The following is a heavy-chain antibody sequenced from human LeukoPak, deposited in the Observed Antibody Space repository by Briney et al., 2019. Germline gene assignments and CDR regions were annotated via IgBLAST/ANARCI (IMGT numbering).Heavy chain of an antibody. J-gene: IGHJ4*02. Sequence: GGSLRLFCAASGFTFSSYAMSWVRQAPGKGLEWVSAISGSGGSTYYADSVKGWFTISRDNSKNTLYLQMNSLRAEDTAVYYCAKDEPSGSSFDYWGQGTLVTVSS. CDR3: AKDEPSGSSFDY. CDR2: ISGSGGST. D-gene: IGHD1-14*01. CDR1: GFTFSSYA. V-gene: IGHV3-23*01.